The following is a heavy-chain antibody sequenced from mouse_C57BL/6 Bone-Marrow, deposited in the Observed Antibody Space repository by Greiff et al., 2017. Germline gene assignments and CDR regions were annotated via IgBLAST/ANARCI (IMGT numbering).Heavy chain of an antibody. CDR1: GYTFTSSW. CDR2: IDPSSGGT. D-gene: IGHD1-1*02. J-gene: IGHJ2*01. CDR3: ARDQIPMGQRYFDY. Sequence: QVQLKQPGAELVKPGASVKLSCKASGYTFTSSWMHWVKQRPGRGLEWIGKIDPSSGGTKYNEKFKDKATLTVDKPSSTAYMQLSSLKSEDSAVYYCARDQIPMGQRYFDYWGQGTTLTVSS. V-gene: IGHV1-72*01.